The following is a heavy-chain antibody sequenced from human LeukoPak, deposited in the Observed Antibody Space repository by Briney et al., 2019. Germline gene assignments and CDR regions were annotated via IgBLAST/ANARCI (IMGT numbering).Heavy chain of an antibody. CDR3: ARDRRIAVAGLPFDY. V-gene: IGHV1-18*01. CDR1: GYTFTSYG. CDR2: ISAYNGNT. J-gene: IGHJ4*02. Sequence: ASVKVSCKASGYTFTSYGISWVRQAPGQGLEWMGCISAYNGNTNYAQKLQGRVTMTTDTSTSTAYMELRSLRSDDTAVYYCARDRRIAVAGLPFDYWGQGTLVTVSS. D-gene: IGHD6-19*01.